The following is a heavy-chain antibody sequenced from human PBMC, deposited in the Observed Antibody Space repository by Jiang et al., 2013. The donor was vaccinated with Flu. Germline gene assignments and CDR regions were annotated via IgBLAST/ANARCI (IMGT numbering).Heavy chain of an antibody. Sequence: GSGLVKPSQTLSLTCTVSGGSISSSNWWSWVLQPPGKGLEWIGEIYHSGSTNYNPSLKSRVTISVDKSKNQFSLKLSSVTAADTAVYYCARGDYGDYLEYYFDYWGQGTLVTVSS. J-gene: IGHJ4*02. CDR3: ARGDYGDYLEYYFDY. CDR1: GGSISSSNW. D-gene: IGHD4-17*01. CDR2: IYHSGST. V-gene: IGHV4-4*02.